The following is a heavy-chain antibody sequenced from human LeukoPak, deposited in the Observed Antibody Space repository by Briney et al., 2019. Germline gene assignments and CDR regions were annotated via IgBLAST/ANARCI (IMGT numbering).Heavy chain of an antibody. CDR3: AKDRRYCSGGSCYFEY. D-gene: IGHD2-15*01. CDR2: IIPIFGTA. J-gene: IGHJ4*02. Sequence: SVKVSCKASGGTFSSYAISWVRQAPGQGLEWMGGIIPIFGTANYAQKFQGRVTITADESTSTAYMELSSLRAEDTAVYYCAKDRRYCSGGSCYFEYWGQGTLVTVSS. V-gene: IGHV1-69*13. CDR1: GGTFSSYA.